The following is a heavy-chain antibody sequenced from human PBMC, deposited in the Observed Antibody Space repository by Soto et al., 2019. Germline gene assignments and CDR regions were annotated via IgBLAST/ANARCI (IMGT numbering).Heavy chain of an antibody. CDR3: ARGHSVNNWFDP. V-gene: IGHV1-8*01. CDR2: MNPNSGNT. CDR1: GYTFTSYD. J-gene: IGHJ5*02. Sequence: GASVKVSCKASGYTFTSYDINWVRQATGQGLEWMGWMNPNSGNTGYAQKFQGRVTMTRNTSISTAYMELSRLRSEDTAVYYCARGHSVNNWFDPWGQGTLVTVSS.